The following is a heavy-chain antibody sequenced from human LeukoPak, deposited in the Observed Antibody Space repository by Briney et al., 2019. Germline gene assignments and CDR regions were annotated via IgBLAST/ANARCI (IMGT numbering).Heavy chain of an antibody. Sequence: GGSLRLSCTASGSTFGDYAMSWVRQAPGKGLEWVGFIRSKAYGGTTEYAASVKGRFTISRDDSKSIAYLQMNSLKTEDTAVYYCTRVGCSSTSCYNAEYFQHWGQGTLVTVSS. CDR3: TRVGCSSTSCYNAEYFQH. D-gene: IGHD2-2*02. J-gene: IGHJ1*01. CDR2: IRSKAYGGTT. CDR1: GSTFGDYA. V-gene: IGHV3-49*04.